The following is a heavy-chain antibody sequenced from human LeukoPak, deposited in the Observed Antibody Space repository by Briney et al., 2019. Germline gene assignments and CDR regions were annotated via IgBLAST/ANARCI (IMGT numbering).Heavy chain of an antibody. Sequence: GGSLRLSCAASGFTFSSYALSWVRQAPGKGLEWVSAISGSGSSTYYADSVKGRFTISRDNSKNTLYLQMNSLRAEDTAVFYCATEKGDSPDYWGQGTPVTVSS. CDR2: ISGSGSST. CDR1: GFTFSSYA. J-gene: IGHJ4*02. D-gene: IGHD2-21*01. V-gene: IGHV3-23*01. CDR3: ATEKGDSPDY.